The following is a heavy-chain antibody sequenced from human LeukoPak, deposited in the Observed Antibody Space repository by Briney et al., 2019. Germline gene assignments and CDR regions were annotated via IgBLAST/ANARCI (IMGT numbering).Heavy chain of an antibody. Sequence: PGGSLRLSCAASGFTFSSYGMHWVRQAPGKGLEWVAVIWYDGSNKYYADSVKGRFTISRDNSKNTLYLQMNSLRAEDTAVYYCARARAINSGYDAFDYWGQGTLVTVSS. V-gene: IGHV3-33*01. J-gene: IGHJ4*02. CDR3: ARARAINSGYDAFDY. CDR2: IWYDGSNK. D-gene: IGHD5-12*01. CDR1: GFTFSSYG.